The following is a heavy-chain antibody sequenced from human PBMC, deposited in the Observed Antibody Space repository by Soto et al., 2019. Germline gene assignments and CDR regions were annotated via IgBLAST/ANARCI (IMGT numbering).Heavy chain of an antibody. CDR3: ARSLFSYASNWFDP. J-gene: IGHJ5*02. D-gene: IGHD2-2*01. CDR2: INPNSGGT. Sequence: ASVKVSCKASGYTFTGYYMHWVRQAPGQGLEWMGWINPNSGGTNYAQKFQGWVTMTRGTSISTAYMELSRLRSDDTAVYYCARSLFSYASNWFDPWGQGTLVTVSS. CDR1: GYTFTGYY. V-gene: IGHV1-2*04.